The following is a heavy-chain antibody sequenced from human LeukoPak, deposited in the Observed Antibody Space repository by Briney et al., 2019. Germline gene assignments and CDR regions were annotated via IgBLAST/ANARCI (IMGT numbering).Heavy chain of an antibody. D-gene: IGHD3-16*01. V-gene: IGHV3-43*01. J-gene: IGHJ4*02. CDR2: ISWDGGST. CDR1: GFTFDDYT. CDR3: AKDGGGDVFDY. Sequence: GGSLRLSCAASGFTFDDYTMHWVRQAPGKGLEWVSLISWDGGSTYYADSVKGRFTISRDNSKNSLYLQMNSLRTEATALYFGAKDGGGDVFDYWGQGTLVTVSS.